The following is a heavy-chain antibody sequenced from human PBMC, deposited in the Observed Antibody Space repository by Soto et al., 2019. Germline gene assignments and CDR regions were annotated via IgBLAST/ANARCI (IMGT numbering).Heavy chain of an antibody. J-gene: IGHJ4*02. CDR2: IYNGGTT. CDR3: ARGPSRDKVHY. Sequence: QVQLQESGPGLVKPSQTLSLTCTVSGGSINNVNYCCSWIRQSPDKGLEWIGHIYNGGTTYNNPSLTSRVTISVHTSNNQFPLKLSSVSAADTAVYYCARGPSRDKVHYWGQGTLVTVSS. CDR1: GGSINNVNYC. V-gene: IGHV4-30-4*01.